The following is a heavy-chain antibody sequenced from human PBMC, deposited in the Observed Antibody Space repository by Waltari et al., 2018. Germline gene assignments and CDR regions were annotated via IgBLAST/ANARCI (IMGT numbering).Heavy chain of an antibody. Sequence: QVQLVQSGAEVKKPGASVKASCKASGYTFTSYDINWLRQATGQGLEGMGWMNPNSGNTGNAQKFQGRVTMTRNTSISTAYMELSSLRSEDTAVYYCARAIVVVVAASDAFDIWGQGTMVTVSS. CDR2: MNPNSGNT. D-gene: IGHD2-15*01. CDR1: GYTFTSYD. J-gene: IGHJ3*02. V-gene: IGHV1-8*01. CDR3: ARAIVVVVAASDAFDI.